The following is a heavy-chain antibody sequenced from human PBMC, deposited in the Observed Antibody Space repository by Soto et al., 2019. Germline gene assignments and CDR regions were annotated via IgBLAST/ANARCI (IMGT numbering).Heavy chain of an antibody. D-gene: IGHD5-18*01. CDR2: IWYDGSND. J-gene: IGHJ4*02. CDR1: GFSFSTYG. V-gene: IGHV3-33*01. CDR3: GRGYNYADY. Sequence: PGGSRRLSCAASGFSFSTYGMQWVRQAPGKGLEWVAEIWYDGSNDFYSDSVKGRFTISRDNAKNTLFLQMNSLRAEDTAMYYCGRGYNYADYWGQGTQVTVSS.